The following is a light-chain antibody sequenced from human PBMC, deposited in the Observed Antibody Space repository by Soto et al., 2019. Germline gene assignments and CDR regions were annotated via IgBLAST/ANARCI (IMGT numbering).Light chain of an antibody. Sequence: QSALTQPASVSGSPGQSITISCTGTSADDGGSKYVSWNQQHPGKAPKLIIFEVRSRPSGVSDRFSGSKSGNTASLTISGLQTDDEADYYCSSYTSRGTVVFGGGTKLTVL. CDR2: EVR. J-gene: IGLJ3*02. CDR3: SSYTSRGTVV. V-gene: IGLV2-14*01. CDR1: SADDGGSKY.